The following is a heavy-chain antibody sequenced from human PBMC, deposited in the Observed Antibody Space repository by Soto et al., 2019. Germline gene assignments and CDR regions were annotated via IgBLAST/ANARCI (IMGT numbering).Heavy chain of an antibody. J-gene: IGHJ4*02. CDR3: AKDLGTTVSPFLDY. CDR1: GFTFSSYA. V-gene: IGHV3-23*01. D-gene: IGHD4-17*01. Sequence: HPGGSLRLSCAASGFTFSSYAMSWVRQAPGKGLEWVSAISGSGGSTYYADSVKGRFTISRDNSKNTLYLQMNSLRAEDTAVYYCAKDLGTTVSPFLDYWGQGTLVTVSS. CDR2: ISGSGGST.